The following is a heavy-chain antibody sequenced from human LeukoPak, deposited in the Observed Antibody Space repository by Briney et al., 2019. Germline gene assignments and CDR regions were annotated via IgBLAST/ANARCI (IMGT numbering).Heavy chain of an antibody. J-gene: IGHJ4*02. CDR3: ARATSYGDYVDY. Sequence: SGALSLTCTVSGGSICSSYWSWIRQPPGKGLEWIGYIDYSGNTNYNPSLKSRVTISVERSMTQFSLKLSSVTAADTAVYYCARATSYGDYVDYWGQGTLVT. CDR1: GGSICSSY. D-gene: IGHD4-17*01. CDR2: IDYSGNT. V-gene: IGHV4-59*08.